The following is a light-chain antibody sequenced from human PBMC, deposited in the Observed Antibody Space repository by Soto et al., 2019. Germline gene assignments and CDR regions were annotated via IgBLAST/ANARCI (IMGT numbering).Light chain of an antibody. CDR3: QQYGRSYT. CDR1: QSVSSY. CDR2: DAS. Sequence: EIVLTQSPGTLSLSPGERATLSCRASQSVSSYLDWYQQKPGQAPRLLIYDASSRATGIPDRFSGSGSGTDFAFTISRLEPEDFAVYYCQQYGRSYTFGQGTKLEIK. J-gene: IGKJ2*01. V-gene: IGKV3-20*01.